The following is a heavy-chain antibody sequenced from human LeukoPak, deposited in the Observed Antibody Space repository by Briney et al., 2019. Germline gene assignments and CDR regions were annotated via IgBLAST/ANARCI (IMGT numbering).Heavy chain of an antibody. Sequence: SGTLSLTCGVSGGSISNTNWWTWFRQPPGKGLEWIGEVNLQGSTNYNPSLKSRVAISVDKSKNLLSLTLTSVTAADTAVYFCSRESGAFSPFDYWGQGTLVTV. CDR3: SRESGAFSPFDY. CDR1: GGSISNTNW. D-gene: IGHD1-26*01. J-gene: IGHJ4*02. CDR2: VNLQGST. V-gene: IGHV4-4*02.